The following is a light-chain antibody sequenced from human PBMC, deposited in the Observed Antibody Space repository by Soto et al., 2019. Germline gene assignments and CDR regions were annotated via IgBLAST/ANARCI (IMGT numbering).Light chain of an antibody. CDR1: QSVSNS. J-gene: IGKJ2*01. CDR2: DAS. Sequence: EIVLTQSPATLSLSPGERATLSCSATQSVSNSLAWYQQTAGQAPRLLIYDASNRATGIPVRFSGSGSGTDFTLTISTQEPEDFAVYYCQQRSSWPHTFGQGTKLQIK. V-gene: IGKV3-11*01. CDR3: QQRSSWPHT.